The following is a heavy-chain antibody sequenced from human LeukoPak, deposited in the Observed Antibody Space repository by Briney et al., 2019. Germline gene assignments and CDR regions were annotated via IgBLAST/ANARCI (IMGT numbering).Heavy chain of an antibody. CDR3: VKDRVSISSSGYFDY. J-gene: IGHJ4*02. CDR1: GFTFSTYT. CDR2: ISSNGGST. D-gene: IGHD6-13*01. Sequence: GGSLRLSCAASGFTFSTYTMYWVRQAPGKGLEYVSAISSNGGSTYYADSVKGRFTISRDNSKNTLYLQMSSLRAEDTAVYYCVKDRVSISSSGYFDYWGQGTLVTVSS. V-gene: IGHV3-64D*06.